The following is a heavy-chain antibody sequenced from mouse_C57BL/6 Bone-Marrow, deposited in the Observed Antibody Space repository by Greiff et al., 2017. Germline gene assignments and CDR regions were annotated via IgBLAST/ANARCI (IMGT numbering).Heavy chain of an antibody. Sequence: VQVVESGAELARPGASVKMSCKASGYTFTSYTMHWVKQRPGQGLEWIGYINPSSGYTKYNQKFKDKATLTADKSSSTAYMQLSSLTSEDSAIYYCARMGYYGSIDYWGQGTTLTVTA. CDR1: GYTFTSYT. CDR2: INPSSGYT. V-gene: IGHV1-4*01. D-gene: IGHD1-1*01. CDR3: ARMGYYGSIDY. J-gene: IGHJ2*01.